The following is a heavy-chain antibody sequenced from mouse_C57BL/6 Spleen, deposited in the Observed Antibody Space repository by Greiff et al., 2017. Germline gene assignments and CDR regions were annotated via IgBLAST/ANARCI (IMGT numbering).Heavy chain of an antibody. V-gene: IGHV1-52*01. CDR2: IDPSDSET. D-gene: IGHD1-1*01. J-gene: IGHJ2*01. CDR1: GYTFTSYW. CDR3: ARRGVTTVSFDY. Sequence: QVQLKQPGAELVRPGSSVKLSCKASGYTFTSYWMHWVKQRPIQGLEWIGNIDPSDSETHYNQKFKDKATLTVDKSSSTAYMQLSSLTSEDSAVYYCARRGVTTVSFDYWGHGTTLTVSS.